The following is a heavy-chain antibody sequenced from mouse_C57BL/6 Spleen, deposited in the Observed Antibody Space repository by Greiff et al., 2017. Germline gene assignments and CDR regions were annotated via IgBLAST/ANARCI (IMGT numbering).Heavy chain of an antibody. CDR2: IYPGDGDT. Sequence: VQLQQSGAELVKPGASVKISCKASGYAFSSYWMNWVKQRPGKGLEWIGQIYPGDGDTNYNGKFKGKATLTADKSSSTAYMQLSSLTSEDSAVYFCAREGVTTVVRYFDVWGTGTTVTVSS. D-gene: IGHD1-1*01. V-gene: IGHV1-80*01. CDR1: GYAFSSYW. J-gene: IGHJ1*03. CDR3: AREGVTTVVRYFDV.